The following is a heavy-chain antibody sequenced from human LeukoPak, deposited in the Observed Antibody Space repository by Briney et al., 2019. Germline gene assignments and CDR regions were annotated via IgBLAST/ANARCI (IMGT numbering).Heavy chain of an antibody. CDR1: GFIFSSYS. V-gene: IGHV3-48*01. Sequence: GGSLRLSCAASGFIFSSYSMNWVRQAPGKGLQWASFISSSSSTIYYADSVKGRFTTSRDNAKNSLYLQMTSLRAEDTAVYYCTRVHGGYPFDSWGQGTLVTVSS. J-gene: IGHJ4*02. CDR3: TRVHGGYPFDS. CDR2: ISSSSSTI. D-gene: IGHD2-15*01.